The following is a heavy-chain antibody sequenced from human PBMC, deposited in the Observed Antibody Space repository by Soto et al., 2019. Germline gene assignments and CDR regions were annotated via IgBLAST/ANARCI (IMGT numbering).Heavy chain of an antibody. J-gene: IGHJ4*02. Sequence: ASVKVSCKASGGTFSSYAISWVRQAPGQGLEWMGWMNPNSGNTGYAQKFQGRVTMTRNTSISTAYMELSSLRSEDTAVYYCARSDVYQVVYWGQGTLVTVSS. CDR2: MNPNSGNT. CDR3: ARSDVYQVVY. V-gene: IGHV1-8*02. D-gene: IGHD2-2*01. CDR1: GGTFSSYA.